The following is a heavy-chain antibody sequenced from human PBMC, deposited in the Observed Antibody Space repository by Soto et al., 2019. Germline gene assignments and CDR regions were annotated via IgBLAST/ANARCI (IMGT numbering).Heavy chain of an antibody. Sequence: GGSLRLSCAASGFTFSNAWMNWVRQAPGKGLEWVGRIKSKTDGGTTDYAAPVKGRFTISRDDSKNTLYLQMNSLKTEDTAVYYCTTPHRYSSSWYFALDYYYYGMDVWGQGTTVTVSS. CDR2: IKSKTDGGTT. CDR1: GFTFSNAW. D-gene: IGHD6-13*01. J-gene: IGHJ6*02. V-gene: IGHV3-15*07. CDR3: TTPHRYSSSWYFALDYYYYGMDV.